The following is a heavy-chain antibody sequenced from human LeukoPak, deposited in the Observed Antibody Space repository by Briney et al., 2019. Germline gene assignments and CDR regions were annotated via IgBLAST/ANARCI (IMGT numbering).Heavy chain of an antibody. CDR2: IIPIFGTA. J-gene: IGHJ3*02. CDR3: AGAASTIFGVVIMSDAFDI. D-gene: IGHD3-3*01. V-gene: IGHV1-69*05. CDR1: GGTFSSYA. Sequence: SVKVSCKASGGTFSSYAISWVRQAPGQGLEWMGGIIPIFGTANYAQKFQGRVTITTDESTSTAYMELSSLRSEDTAVYYCAGAASTIFGVVIMSDAFDIWGQGTMVTVSS.